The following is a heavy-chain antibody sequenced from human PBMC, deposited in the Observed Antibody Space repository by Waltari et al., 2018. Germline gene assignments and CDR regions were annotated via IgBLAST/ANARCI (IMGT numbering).Heavy chain of an antibody. J-gene: IGHJ6*02. D-gene: IGHD2-15*01. V-gene: IGHV4-34*01. CDR2: INHSGST. CDR1: GGSFSGYY. Sequence: QVQLQQWGAGLLKPSETLSLTCAVYGGSFSGYYWSWIRQPPGKGLEWIGEINHSGSTNYNPSLKSRVTISVDTSKNQFSLKLSSVTAADTAVYYCASLVEGIWDVWGQGTTVTVSS. CDR3: ASLVEGIWDV.